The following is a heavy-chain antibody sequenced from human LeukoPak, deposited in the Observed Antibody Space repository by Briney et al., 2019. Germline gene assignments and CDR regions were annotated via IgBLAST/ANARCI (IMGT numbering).Heavy chain of an antibody. CDR2: INPNSGGT. D-gene: IGHD1-26*01. CDR1: GYTFTGYY. Sequence: VASVKVSCKASGYTFTGYYMHWVRQAPGQGLEWMGRINPNSGGTNYAQKFQGRVTMTRDTSISTAYMELSRLRSDDTAVYYCASPEELLHNKYYYYMDVWGKGTTVTVSS. J-gene: IGHJ6*03. V-gene: IGHV1-2*06. CDR3: ASPEELLHNKYYYYMDV.